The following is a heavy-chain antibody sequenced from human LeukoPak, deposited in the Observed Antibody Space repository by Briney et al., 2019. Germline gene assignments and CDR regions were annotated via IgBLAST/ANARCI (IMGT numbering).Heavy chain of an antibody. CDR3: ARDVPHYYDSSGYDSPFDC. CDR2: ISGTGGRT. CDR1: GFTFSTYA. J-gene: IGHJ4*02. V-gene: IGHV3-23*01. Sequence: GGSLRLSCAASGFTFSTYAMSGVRQAPGKGLEWVSDISGTGGRTYYADSVKGRFTISRDNSKNTVDLLMNSLRAEDTAIYYCARDVPHYYDSSGYDSPFDCWGQGSLVTVSS. D-gene: IGHD3-22*01.